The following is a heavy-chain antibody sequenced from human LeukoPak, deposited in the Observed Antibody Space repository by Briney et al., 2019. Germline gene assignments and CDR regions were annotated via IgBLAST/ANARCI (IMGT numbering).Heavy chain of an antibody. J-gene: IGHJ4*02. Sequence: GGSLRLSCAASGFTFSSYGMHWVRQAPGKGLEWVAFIRYDGSNKYYADSVKGRFTISRDNSKNTLYLQLNSLTSEDTAVYFCARDPPGRAAYYFDYWGQGTLVTVSS. CDR2: IRYDGSNK. V-gene: IGHV3-30*02. D-gene: IGHD6-25*01. CDR1: GFTFSSYG. CDR3: ARDPPGRAAYYFDY.